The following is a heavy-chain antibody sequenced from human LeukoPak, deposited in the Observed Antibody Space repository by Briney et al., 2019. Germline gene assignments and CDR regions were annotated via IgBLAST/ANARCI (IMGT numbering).Heavy chain of an antibody. CDR3: TTDLMTGFSSGWYFAY. V-gene: IGHV3-23*01. CDR1: GITFNRFA. D-gene: IGHD6-19*01. Sequence: PGGPLRLSCAASGITFNRFAMSWVRQAPGKGLEWVAVTAGSEDSTHYADSVRGRFIISTDNSKNRLYLQMNSLRAEDTAEYYCTTDLMTGFSSGWYFAYWGQGTLVTVSS. CDR2: TAGSEDST. J-gene: IGHJ4*02.